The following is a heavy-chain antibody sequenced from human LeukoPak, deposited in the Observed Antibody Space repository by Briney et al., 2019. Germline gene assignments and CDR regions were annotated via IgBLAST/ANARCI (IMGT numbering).Heavy chain of an antibody. CDR2: IYPGDSDT. CDR1: GYSFTTYW. D-gene: IGHD6-19*01. J-gene: IGHJ4*02. Sequence: PGESLKISCKGSGYSFTTYWIGWVRQMPGKGLEWMGIIYPGDSDTRYSPSFQGQVTISADKSISTAYLQWSSLKASDTAMYYCAGSGRDYTSAFNYWGQGTLVTVSS. CDR3: AGSGRDYTSAFNY. V-gene: IGHV5-51*01.